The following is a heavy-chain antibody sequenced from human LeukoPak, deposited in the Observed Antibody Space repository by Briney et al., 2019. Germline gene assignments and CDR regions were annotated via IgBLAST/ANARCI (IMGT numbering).Heavy chain of an antibody. CDR1: GFTFSSYA. Sequence: GGSLRLSCAASGFTFSSYAMHWVRQAPRKGLEWVAVISYDGSNKYYADSVKGRFTISRHNSKNTLYLQMNSLRAEDTAVYYCARGTLVHAFDIWSQGTMVTVSS. J-gene: IGHJ3*02. D-gene: IGHD3-9*01. CDR2: ISYDGSNK. V-gene: IGHV3-30*01. CDR3: ARGTLVHAFDI.